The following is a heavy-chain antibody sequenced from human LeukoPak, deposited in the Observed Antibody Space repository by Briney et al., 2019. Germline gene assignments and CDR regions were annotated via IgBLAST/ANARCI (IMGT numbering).Heavy chain of an antibody. CDR3: VKAWDSGSSIYDY. J-gene: IGHJ4*02. CDR1: GFTLSTYA. CDR2: IKGDGFT. Sequence: GGSLRLSCAASGFTLSTYAMSWVRQAPGKGLEWVSTIKGDGFTYDSDSVKGRFTISRDDSKNTLNLRMDSLRAEDTAVYHCVKAWDSGSSIYDYWGQGTLVTVSS. V-gene: IGHV3-23*01. D-gene: IGHD6-13*01.